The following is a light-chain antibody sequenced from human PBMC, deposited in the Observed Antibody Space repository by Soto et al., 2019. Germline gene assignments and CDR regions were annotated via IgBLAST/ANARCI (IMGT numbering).Light chain of an antibody. J-gene: IGKJ1*01. CDR1: QSVSSY. CDR2: DAS. CDR3: QQRSNWPPWT. V-gene: IGKV3-11*01. Sequence: EIVLTQSPATLSLSPGERATLSCRASQSVSSYLAWYQQKPGQAPRLLIYDASNMDTGIPARFSGSGSGIDFTLTISSLQPEDFAVYYCQQRSNWPPWTFGQGTKVEIK.